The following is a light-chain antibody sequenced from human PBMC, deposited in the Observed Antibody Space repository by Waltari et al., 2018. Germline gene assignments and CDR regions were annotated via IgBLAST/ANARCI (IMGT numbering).Light chain of an antibody. CDR3: CSKTSSTASIV. Sequence: QSALTQPASVSGSLGQSSNISGSGPHRDLGGYNSVSCYQQHPGEAPKLLIFDVSTRPSGVSSRFSAFKSGTTASLTISGLQAEDEADYYCCSKTSSTASIVFGGGTTLTVL. CDR2: DVS. CDR1: HRDLGGYNS. V-gene: IGLV2-14*03. J-gene: IGLJ3*02.